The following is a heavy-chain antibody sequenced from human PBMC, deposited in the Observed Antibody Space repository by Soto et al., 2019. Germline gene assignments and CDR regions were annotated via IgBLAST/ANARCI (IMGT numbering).Heavy chain of an antibody. J-gene: IGHJ4*02. CDR2: FDPEDGET. Sequence: ASVKVSCKVSGYTLTELSMHWVRQAPGKGLEWMGGFDPEDGETIYAQKFQGRVTMTEDTSTDTAYMELSSLRSEDTAVYYCATSNDSSGYYHGYFAYWGQGTLVTVSS. CDR1: GYTLTELS. CDR3: ATSNDSSGYYHGYFAY. D-gene: IGHD3-22*01. V-gene: IGHV1-24*01.